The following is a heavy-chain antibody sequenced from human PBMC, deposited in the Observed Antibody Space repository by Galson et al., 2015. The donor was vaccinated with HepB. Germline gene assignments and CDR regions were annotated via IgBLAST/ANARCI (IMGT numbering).Heavy chain of an antibody. J-gene: IGHJ4*02. D-gene: IGHD3-22*01. CDR2: IDWDDDK. CDR1: GFSLSTSGMC. CDR3: ARIRLFSSYYYDSSGYYYFDY. Sequence: PALVKPTQTLTLTCTFSGFSLSTSGMCVSWIRQPPGKALEWLARIDWDDDKYYSTSLKTRLTISKDTSKNQVVLTMTNMDPVDTATYYCARIRLFSSYYYDSSGYYYFDYWGQGTLVTVSS. V-gene: IGHV2-70*11.